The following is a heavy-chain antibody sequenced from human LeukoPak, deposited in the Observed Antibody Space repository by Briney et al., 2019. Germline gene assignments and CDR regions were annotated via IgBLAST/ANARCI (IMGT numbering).Heavy chain of an antibody. V-gene: IGHV1-69*05. CDR2: IIPIFGTA. CDR1: GGTFSSYA. Sequence: GASVKVSCKASGGTFSSYAISWVRQAPGQGLEWMGGIIPIFGTANYAQKFQGRVTITTDESTSTAYMGLSSLRSEDTAVYYCARDGYYGSGSYYNVADYWGQGTLVTVSS. D-gene: IGHD3-10*01. J-gene: IGHJ4*02. CDR3: ARDGYYGSGSYYNVADY.